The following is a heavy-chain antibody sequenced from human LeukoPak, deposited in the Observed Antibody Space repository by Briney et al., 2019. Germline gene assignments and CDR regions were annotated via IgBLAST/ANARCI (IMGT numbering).Heavy chain of an antibody. D-gene: IGHD3-16*02. Sequence: KSSETLSLTCTVSGGAISGTSYYWGWIRQSPGKGLEWIGSVYHSGTTYENPSLRSRVTLSVDTSKNQFSLKLSSVTAADTAVYYCATGRYLRFFDYWGQGTLVTVSS. V-gene: IGHV4-39*01. J-gene: IGHJ4*02. CDR3: ATGRYLRFFDY. CDR1: GGAISGTSYY. CDR2: VYHSGTT.